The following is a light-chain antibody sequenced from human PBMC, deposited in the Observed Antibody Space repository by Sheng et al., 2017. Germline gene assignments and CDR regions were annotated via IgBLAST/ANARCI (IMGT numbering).Light chain of an antibody. Sequence: IQLTQSPASLSASVGDRVTITCRASQDIGSFLAWFQQKPGKAPKLLIYAASTLQSGVPSRFSGSGSGTDFTLTISCLQSEDFATYYCQQYYSYPRTFGQGTKVEIK. V-gene: IGKV1-9*01. CDR2: AAS. CDR3: QQYYSYPRT. J-gene: IGKJ1*01. CDR1: QDIGSF.